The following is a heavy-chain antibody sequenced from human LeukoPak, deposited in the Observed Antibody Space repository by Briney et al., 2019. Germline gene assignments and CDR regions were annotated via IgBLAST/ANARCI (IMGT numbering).Heavy chain of an antibody. J-gene: IGHJ4*02. CDR1: GGSISSYY. CDR2: IFYSGST. CDR3: AREPLPLYYFDC. V-gene: IGHV4-59*01. Sequence: PSETLSLTCTVSGGSISSYYWSWIRQPPGKGLEWIGYIFYSGSTNYNPSLKSRVTISVDTSKNQFSLKLSSVTAADTAIYFCAREPLPLYYFDCWGQGTLVTVSP.